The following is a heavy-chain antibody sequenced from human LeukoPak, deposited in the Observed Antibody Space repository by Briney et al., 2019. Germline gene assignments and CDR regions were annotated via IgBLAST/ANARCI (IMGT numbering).Heavy chain of an antibody. CDR2: INPDSGDT. CDR3: ARDPSTVTTRHLDY. J-gene: IGHJ4*02. Sequence: ASVKVSCKTSGYTFTGYYMHGVRQAPGQGLEWMGWINPDSGDTNYAQTFQGRVTVTRDTSIRTVYLELSRLRSDDTAVYYCARDPSTVTTRHLDYWGQGTLVTVSS. D-gene: IGHD4-17*01. V-gene: IGHV1-2*02. CDR1: GYTFTGYY.